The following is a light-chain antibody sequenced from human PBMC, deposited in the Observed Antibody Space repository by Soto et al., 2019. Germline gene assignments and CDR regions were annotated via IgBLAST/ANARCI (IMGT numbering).Light chain of an antibody. J-gene: IGKJ3*01. CDR3: QQLNSYPFT. V-gene: IGKV3D-20*02. CDR2: GAS. CDR1: QTVSSNY. Sequence: EIILTQSPDTLSLSPGERATLSCRASQTVSSNYLAWCQQRPGQAPRLLIYGASTRAAGIPDRFSGSGSGTDFTLTITRLEPEDSATYYCQQLNSYPFTFGPGTKVDIK.